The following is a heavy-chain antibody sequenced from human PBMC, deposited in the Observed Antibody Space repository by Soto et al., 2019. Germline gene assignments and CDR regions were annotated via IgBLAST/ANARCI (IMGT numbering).Heavy chain of an antibody. CDR3: AQNSRRTTGRFEY. D-gene: IGHD1-1*01. CDR2: IDWADNK. CDR1: GFSLNTSGMC. V-gene: IGHV2-70*12. Sequence: SGPTLVNPTQTLTLTCTFSGFSLNTSGMCVSWIRQPPGKALEWLTLIDWADNKYYSTSLKTRLTISKDTAKNRVVLTMTNMDPMDSATYYGAQNSRRTTGRFEYCGQGALVTVSS. J-gene: IGHJ4*02.